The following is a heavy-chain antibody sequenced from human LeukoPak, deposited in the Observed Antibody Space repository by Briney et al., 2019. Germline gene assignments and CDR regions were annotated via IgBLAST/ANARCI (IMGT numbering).Heavy chain of an antibody. V-gene: IGHV4-59*01. CDR2: IYYSGTT. CDR1: GGSISSYY. Sequence: SETLSLNCTVSGGSISSYYWSWIRQPPGKGLEWIGYIYYSGTTNYNPSLKSRVTISVDTSKNQFSLKLSSVTAADAAVYYCARGGYIAAAQYGYWGQGTLVTVSS. CDR3: ARGGYIAAAQYGY. J-gene: IGHJ4*02. D-gene: IGHD6-13*01.